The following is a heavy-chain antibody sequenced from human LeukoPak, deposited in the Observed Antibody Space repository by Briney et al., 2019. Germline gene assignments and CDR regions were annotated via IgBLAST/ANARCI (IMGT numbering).Heavy chain of an antibody. CDR2: INHSGST. V-gene: IGHV4-34*01. CDR1: GGSFSGYY. Sequence: PSETLSLTCAVYGGSFSGYYWSWIRQPPGKGLEWIGEINHSGSTNYNPSLKSRVTISVDTSKNQFSLKLSSVTAADTAVYYCAGVRLKYQLLLDAFDIWGQGTMVTVSS. CDR3: AGVRLKYQLLLDAFDI. D-gene: IGHD2-2*01. J-gene: IGHJ3*02.